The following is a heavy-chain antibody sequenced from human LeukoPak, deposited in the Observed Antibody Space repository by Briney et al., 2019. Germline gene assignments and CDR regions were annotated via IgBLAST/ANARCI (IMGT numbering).Heavy chain of an antibody. CDR3: AREAGVIVSGSPIDY. D-gene: IGHD1-26*01. CDR2: IYYSGST. V-gene: IGHV4-39*07. Sequence: PSETLSLTCTVSGGSISSSSYYWGWIRQPPGKGLEWIGSIYYSGSTYYNPSLKSRVTISVDTSKNQFSLKLSSVTAADTAVYYCAREAGVIVSGSPIDYWGQGTLVTVSS. J-gene: IGHJ4*02. CDR1: GGSISSSSYY.